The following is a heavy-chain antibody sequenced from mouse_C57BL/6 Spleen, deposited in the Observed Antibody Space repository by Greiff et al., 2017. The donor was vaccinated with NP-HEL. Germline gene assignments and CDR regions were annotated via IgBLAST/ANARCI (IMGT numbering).Heavy chain of an antibody. CDR2: ISNGGGST. CDR3: ARHNYYGTYFDV. D-gene: IGHD1-1*01. Sequence: EVQLVESGGGLVQPGGSLKLSCAASGFTFSDYYMYWVRQTPEKRLEWVAYISNGGGSTYYPDTVKGRFTISRDNAKNTLYLQMSRLKSEDTAMYYCARHNYYGTYFDVWGTGTTVTVSS. J-gene: IGHJ1*03. CDR1: GFTFSDYY. V-gene: IGHV5-12*01.